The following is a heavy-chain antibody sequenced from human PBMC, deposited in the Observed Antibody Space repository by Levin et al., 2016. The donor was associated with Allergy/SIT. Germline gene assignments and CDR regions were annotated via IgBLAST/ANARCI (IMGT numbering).Heavy chain of an antibody. CDR1: AFTFSSFT. CDR3: AINGRAVDI. Sequence: GESLKISCTASAFTFSSFTMSWVRQAPGKGLEWVSIIGGGGDNTYYADSVKGRFTLSRDSSKNTLYLQMNSLRTEDTALYYCAINGRAVDIWGQGTLVTVSS. V-gene: IGHV3-23*01. CDR2: IGGGGDNT. J-gene: IGHJ4*02. D-gene: IGHD1-26*01.